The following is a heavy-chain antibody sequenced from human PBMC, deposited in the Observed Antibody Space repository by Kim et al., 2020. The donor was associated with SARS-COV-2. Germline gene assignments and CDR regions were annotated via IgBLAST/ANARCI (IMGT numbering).Heavy chain of an antibody. CDR1: GFTFSTSS. CDR2: INQDGSEI. D-gene: IGHD7-27*01. J-gene: IGHJ3*02. V-gene: IGHV3-7*01. Sequence: GGSLRLSCAASGFTFSTSSMTWVRQPPGKGLEWVTNINQDGSEIFYVDSVKGRFTISRDNAKNSLYLQLNSLRDEDTAPYFCARDPYWGASDIWGQGTMVTVSS. CDR3: ARDPYWGASDI.